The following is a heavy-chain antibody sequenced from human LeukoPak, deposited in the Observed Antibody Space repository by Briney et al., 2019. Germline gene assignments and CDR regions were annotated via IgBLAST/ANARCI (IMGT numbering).Heavy chain of an antibody. J-gene: IGHJ4*02. CDR3: ARDPLYCSSTSCSTVG. D-gene: IGHD2-2*01. V-gene: IGHV3-53*01. CDR2: IYSGGST. Sequence: PGGSLRLSCAASGFTVSSNYMSWVRQAPGKGLEWVSVIYSGGSTYYADSVKGRFTISRDNSKNTLYLQMNSLRAEDTAVYYCARDPLYCSSTSCSTVGWGQGTLVTVSS. CDR1: GFTVSSNY.